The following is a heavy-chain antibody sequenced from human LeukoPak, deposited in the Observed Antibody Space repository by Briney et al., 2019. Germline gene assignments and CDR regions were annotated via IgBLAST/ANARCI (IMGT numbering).Heavy chain of an antibody. CDR3: ARGPFRLGELSLLLEFSGYYFDY. J-gene: IGHJ4*02. CDR2: ISSSSSYI. V-gene: IGHV3-21*01. D-gene: IGHD3-16*02. CDR1: GFTFSSYS. Sequence: GGSLRLSCAASGFTFSSYSMNWVRQAPGKGLEWVSSISSSSSYIYYADSVKGRFTISRDNAKSSLYLQMNSLRAEDTAVYYCARGPFRLGELSLLLEFSGYYFDYWGQGTLVTVSS.